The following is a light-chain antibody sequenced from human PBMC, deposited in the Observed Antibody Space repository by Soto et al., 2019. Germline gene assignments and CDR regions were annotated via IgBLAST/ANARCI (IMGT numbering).Light chain of an antibody. Sequence: QSVLTQPPSASGTPGQTVIISCSGTSSNIGSNSVNWYQQLPGTAPKLLIFSNNQRPSGVPDRFSCSRSGTSASLPITGLQSGDEADYYCAVWDDSLNGLVFGGGTKLTVL. CDR2: SNN. J-gene: IGLJ3*02. CDR1: SSNIGSNS. CDR3: AVWDDSLNGLV. V-gene: IGLV1-44*01.